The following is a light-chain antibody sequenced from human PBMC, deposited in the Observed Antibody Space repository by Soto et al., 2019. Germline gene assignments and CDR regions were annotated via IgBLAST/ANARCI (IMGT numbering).Light chain of an antibody. J-gene: IGLJ2*01. CDR2: EGS. V-gene: IGLV2-23*01. CDR3: SSYAGTSPHVV. CDR1: SGDIGSYDL. Sequence: QAVVTQPASVSGSPGQSITISCTGTSGDIGSYDLVSWYQQYPGKVPKLLIYEGSKRPSGVSNRFSGSKSGNTASLTISGLQAEDEADYYCSSYAGTSPHVVFGGGTKVTVL.